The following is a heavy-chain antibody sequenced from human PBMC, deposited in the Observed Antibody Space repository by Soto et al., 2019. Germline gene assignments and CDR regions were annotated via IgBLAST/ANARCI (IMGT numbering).Heavy chain of an antibody. J-gene: IGHJ4*02. Sequence: QVQLQQWGAGLLKPSETLSLTCAVYGGSLSGYYWSWIRQPPGKGLEWMGEINHSGNTNYNPYLKGRVTISVDTSKNQFTLKLSSVTAADTAVYYCARGPPDIVATILPMYYFDYWGQGTLVTVSS. CDR1: GGSLSGYY. CDR3: ARGPPDIVATILPMYYFDY. D-gene: IGHD5-12*01. V-gene: IGHV4-34*01. CDR2: INHSGNT.